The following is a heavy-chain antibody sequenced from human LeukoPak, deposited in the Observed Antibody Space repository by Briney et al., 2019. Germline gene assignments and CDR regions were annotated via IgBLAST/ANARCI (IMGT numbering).Heavy chain of an antibody. CDR1: GFSFSDHH. CDR2: IKSKTDGGTT. V-gene: IGHV3-15*07. J-gene: IGHJ5*02. Sequence: GGSLRLSCAASGFSFSDHHMDWVRQAPGKGLEWVGRIKSKTDGGTTDYAAPVKGRFTISRDDSKNTLYLQMSSLKTEDTAVYYCTTDLAARPSWGQGTLVTVSS. D-gene: IGHD2-15*01. CDR3: TTDLAARPS.